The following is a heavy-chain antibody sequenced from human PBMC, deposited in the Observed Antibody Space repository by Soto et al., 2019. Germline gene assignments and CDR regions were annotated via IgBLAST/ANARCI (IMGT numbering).Heavy chain of an antibody. J-gene: IGHJ6*02. D-gene: IGHD6-13*01. Sequence: QVQLVQSGAEVKKPGSSVKVSCKASGGTFSSYAISWVRQAPGQGLEWMGGIVPIFGSTNYAQRFQGRVRITAAGSTTTAKMELGSLTSEDSAGYYCGRARIAVAGIDYYADMEMWGQGTTVTASS. CDR3: GRARIAVAGIDYYADMEM. V-gene: IGHV1-69*01. CDR1: GGTFSSYA. CDR2: IVPIFGST.